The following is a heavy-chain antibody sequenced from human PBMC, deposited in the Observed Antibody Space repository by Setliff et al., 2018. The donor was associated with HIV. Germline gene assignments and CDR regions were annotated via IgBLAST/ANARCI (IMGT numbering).Heavy chain of an antibody. D-gene: IGHD2-2*01. CDR3: VTSSSWSSRLNF. V-gene: IGHV4-34*01. Sequence: PSETLSLTCAVYGGPLSGHYWSWIRQPPGQGLEWIGETSHSGKTNYNPSLKSRVTISVDTSKNQFSLKLTSVTAADTAVYYCVTSSSWSSRLNFWGPRMLVTVSS. CDR2: TSHSGKT. J-gene: IGHJ4*02. CDR1: GGPLSGHY.